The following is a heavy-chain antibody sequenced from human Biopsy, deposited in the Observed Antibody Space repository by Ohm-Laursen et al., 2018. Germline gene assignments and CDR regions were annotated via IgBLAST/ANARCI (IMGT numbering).Heavy chain of an antibody. CDR1: EFIFSRFW. CDR3: ARAYPPPGRRLVVVAGDFDC. Sequence: SLGLSCTASEFIFSRFWMYWVRQAPGKGLVWVSRINSDGSSTNYADAVKGRFTISRDNAQNSLYLHMNSLRAEDTAVYYCARAYPPPGRRLVVVAGDFDCWGQGTRVTVSS. CDR2: INSDGSST. J-gene: IGHJ4*02. V-gene: IGHV3-74*01. D-gene: IGHD2-15*01.